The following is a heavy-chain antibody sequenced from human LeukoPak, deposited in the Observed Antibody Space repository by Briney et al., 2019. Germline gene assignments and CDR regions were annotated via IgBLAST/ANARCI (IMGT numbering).Heavy chain of an antibody. CDR1: GYTFTGYY. Sequence: ASVKVSCKASGYTFTGYYMHWVRQAPGQGLEWMGRFNPNSGGTNYAQKFQGRVTMTRDTSISTAYMELSRLRSDDTAVYYCARGGSGWPHPEFDYWGQGTLVTVSS. V-gene: IGHV1-2*06. J-gene: IGHJ4*02. CDR3: ARGGSGWPHPEFDY. D-gene: IGHD6-19*01. CDR2: FNPNSGGT.